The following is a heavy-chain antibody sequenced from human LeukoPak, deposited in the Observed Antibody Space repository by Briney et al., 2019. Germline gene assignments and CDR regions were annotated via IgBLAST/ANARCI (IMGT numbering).Heavy chain of an antibody. CDR3: ARIQLGYRSSTSCYNLPGVRFDP. D-gene: IGHD2-2*02. CDR2: IYYSGST. Sequence: SQTLSLTCTVSRVSISSGGYYWSWIRQHPGKGLEWIGYIYYSGSTYYNPSLKSRVTMLVDTSKNQFSLKLSSVTAADTAVYYCARIQLGYRSSTSCYNLPGVRFDPWGQGTLVTVSS. J-gene: IGHJ5*02. V-gene: IGHV4-31*03. CDR1: RVSISSGGYY.